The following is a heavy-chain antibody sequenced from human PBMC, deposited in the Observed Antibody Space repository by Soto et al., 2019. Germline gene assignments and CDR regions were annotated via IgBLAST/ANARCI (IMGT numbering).Heavy chain of an antibody. V-gene: IGHV4-31*03. J-gene: IGHJ6*02. CDR2: IYESGTT. Sequence: QVPLQESGPGLVKPSQTLSLTCTVSGGSINGGRYYWNWIRQHPGKGLEWIGYIYESGTTDYTPSLKSRVIISEDTSKNQFSLRLSSVTAADTAIYYCARDRGFGMDAWGQGTMVIVSS. CDR3: ARDRGFGMDA. CDR1: GGSINGGRYY.